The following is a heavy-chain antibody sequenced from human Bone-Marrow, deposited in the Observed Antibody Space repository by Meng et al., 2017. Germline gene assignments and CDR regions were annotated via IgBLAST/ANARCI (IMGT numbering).Heavy chain of an antibody. D-gene: IGHD4-11*01. Sequence: QVQVQQGVVGLLKPSGTLSLTCVVSCGSFSDYYWSWIRQPPGKGLEWIGEINHSGSTNYNPSLESRATISVDTSQNNLSLKLSSVTAADSAVYYCARGPTTMAHDFDYWGQGTLVTVSS. J-gene: IGHJ4*02. CDR1: CGSFSDYY. CDR2: INHSGST. V-gene: IGHV4-34*01. CDR3: ARGPTTMAHDFDY.